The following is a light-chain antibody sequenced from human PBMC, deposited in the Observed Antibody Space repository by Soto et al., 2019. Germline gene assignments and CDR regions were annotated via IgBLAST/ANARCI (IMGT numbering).Light chain of an antibody. CDR2: GAS. V-gene: IGKV3D-20*02. CDR1: QSVATSQ. J-gene: IGKJ1*01. Sequence: EIVLTQSPGTLSLSPGERATLFCRASQSVATSQLAWYQQKPGQAPRLLIGASSRATGVPDRFIASGSGTDFTLTISRLEPEDFAVYYCQQRNNWPGTFGQGTKVEIK. CDR3: QQRNNWPGT.